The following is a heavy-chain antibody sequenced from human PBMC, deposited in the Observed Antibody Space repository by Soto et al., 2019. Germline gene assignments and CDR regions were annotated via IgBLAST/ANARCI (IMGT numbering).Heavy chain of an antibody. CDR2: IIPIFGTA. CDR3: AGTKDIVVVPAAMDYYYGMDV. D-gene: IGHD2-2*01. J-gene: IGHJ6*02. Sequence: VKVSCKASGGTFSSYAISWVRQAPGQGLEWMGGIIPIFGTANYAQKFQGRVTITADESTSTAYMELSSLRSEDTAVYYCAGTKDIVVVPAAMDYYYGMDVWGQGTTVTVSS. CDR1: GGTFSSYA. V-gene: IGHV1-69*13.